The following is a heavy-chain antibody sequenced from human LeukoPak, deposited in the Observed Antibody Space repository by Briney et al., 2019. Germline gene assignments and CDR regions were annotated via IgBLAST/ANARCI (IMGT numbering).Heavy chain of an antibody. CDR2: INDSGGT. CDR3: ARGPRGAKSSGWYLLGFDY. V-gene: IGHV4-34*01. J-gene: IGHJ4*02. CDR1: GGSFNSYY. Sequence: SETLSLTCSVYGGSFNSYYWSWIHQPPGKGLEWIGEINDSGGTNYNPSLKSRFTISVDTPTNQFSLKLSSVTAADTAIYSCARGPRGAKSSGWYLLGFDYWGQGTLVTVSS. D-gene: IGHD6-19*01.